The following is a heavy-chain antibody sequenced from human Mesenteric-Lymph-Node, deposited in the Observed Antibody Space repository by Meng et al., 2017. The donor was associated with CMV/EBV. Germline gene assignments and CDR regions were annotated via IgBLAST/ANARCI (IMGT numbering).Heavy chain of an antibody. Sequence: TVSGGSNSSGDYYWSWVRQPPGKGLEWIGYIYYSGSTFYNPSLKSRFTLSVDTSKNQFSLRVTSVTAADTAVYFCARDLADWTAFDIWGPGTMVTVSS. CDR1: GGSNSSGDYY. CDR3: ARDLADWTAFDI. D-gene: IGHD3-9*01. J-gene: IGHJ3*02. V-gene: IGHV4-30-4*08. CDR2: IYYSGST.